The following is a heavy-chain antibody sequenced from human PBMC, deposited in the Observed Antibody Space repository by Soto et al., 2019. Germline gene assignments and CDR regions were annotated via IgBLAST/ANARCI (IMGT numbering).Heavy chain of an antibody. CDR3: ARDIPSSNWFDP. J-gene: IGHJ5*02. V-gene: IGHV3-33*01. Sequence: GGSLRLSCAASGFTFSSYGMHWVRQAPGKGLEWVAVIWYDGSNKYYADSVKGRFTISRDNSKNTLYLQMNSLRAEDAAVYYCARDIPSSNWFDPWGQGTLVTVSS. CDR1: GFTFSSYG. CDR2: IWYDGSNK.